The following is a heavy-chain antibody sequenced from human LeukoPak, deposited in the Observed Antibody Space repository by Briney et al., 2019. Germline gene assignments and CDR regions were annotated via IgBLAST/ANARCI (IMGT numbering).Heavy chain of an antibody. V-gene: IGHV4-34*01. D-gene: IGHD3-9*01. CDR3: ARGEGSYYDILTGYYKRWGAVDI. CDR2: INHSGST. Sequence: SETLSLTCAVYGGSFSGYYLSWIRQPPGKGLEWIGEINHSGSTNYNPSLKSRVTISVDTSKNQFSLKLSSVTAADTAVYYCARGEGSYYDILTGYYKRWGAVDIWGQGTMVTVSS. CDR1: GGSFSGYY. J-gene: IGHJ3*02.